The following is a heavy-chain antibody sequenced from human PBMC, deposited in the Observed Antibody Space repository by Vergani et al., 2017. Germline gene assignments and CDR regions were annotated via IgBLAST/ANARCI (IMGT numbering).Heavy chain of an antibody. CDR2: ISSSSSYI. J-gene: IGHJ6*02. D-gene: IGHD2-15*01. V-gene: IGHV3-21*01. CDR1: GFTFSSYS. CDR3: ERGGSFRTNYYYYGMDV. Sequence: EVQLVESGGGLVKPGGSLRLSCAASGFTFSSYSMNWVRQAPGKGLEWVSSISSSSSYIYYADSVKGRFTISRDNAKNSLYLQMDSLRAEDTAVYYCERGGSFRTNYYYYGMDVWGQGTTVTVSS.